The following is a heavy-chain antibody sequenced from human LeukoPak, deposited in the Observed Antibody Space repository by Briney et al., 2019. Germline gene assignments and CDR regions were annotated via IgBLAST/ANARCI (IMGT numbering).Heavy chain of an antibody. D-gene: IGHD5-12*01. CDR2: IIPIFGTA. CDR3: ARGSGDSSGYDLPKPYSY. V-gene: IGHV1-69*13. Sequence: ASVKVSCKASGGTFSSYAISCVRQAPGQGLEWMGGIIPIFGTANYAQKFQGRVTITADESTNTAYMELRSLRSEDTAVYYCARGSGDSSGYDLPKPYSYWGQGTLVTVSS. CDR1: GGTFSSYA. J-gene: IGHJ4*02.